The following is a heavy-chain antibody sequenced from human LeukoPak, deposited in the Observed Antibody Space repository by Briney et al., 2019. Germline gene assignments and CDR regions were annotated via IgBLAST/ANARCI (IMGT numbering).Heavy chain of an antibody. CDR3: ARGRPDFSVYYYYYGMDV. CDR1: GFTVSSNY. J-gene: IGHJ6*02. Sequence: GGSLRLSCAASGFTVSSNYMSWVRQAPGKGLEWVSVIYSGGSTYYADSVKGRFTISRDNSKNTLYLQMNSLRAEDTAVYYCARGRPDFSVYYYYYGMDVWGQGTTVTVSS. D-gene: IGHD6-6*01. CDR2: IYSGGST. V-gene: IGHV3-53*01.